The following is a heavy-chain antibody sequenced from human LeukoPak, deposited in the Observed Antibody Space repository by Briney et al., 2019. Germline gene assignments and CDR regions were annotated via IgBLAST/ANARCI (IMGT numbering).Heavy chain of an antibody. CDR1: GGSMSNYY. V-gene: IGHV4-59*06. D-gene: IGHD3-10*01. Sequence: PSETLSLTCTVSGGSMSNYYWSWIRQHPGKGLEWIGYIYYSGSTYYNPSLKSRVTISVDTSKNQFSLKLSSVTAADTAVYYCARDKRLWFGELLFNWFDPWGQGTLVTVSS. J-gene: IGHJ5*02. CDR3: ARDKRLWFGELLFNWFDP. CDR2: IYYSGST.